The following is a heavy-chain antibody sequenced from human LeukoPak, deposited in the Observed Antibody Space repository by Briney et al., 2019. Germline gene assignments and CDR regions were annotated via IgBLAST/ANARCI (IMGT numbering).Heavy chain of an antibody. V-gene: IGHV3-72*01. CDR1: GFTFSDHY. J-gene: IGHJ3*02. Sequence: GGSLRLSCAASGFTFSDHYMDWVRQAPGKGLEWVGRTRNKANSYTTEYAASVKDRFTISRDDSGKSLYLQMNSLKTEDTAVYYCARVRYCSSTTCRGAFDIWGQGTMVTVSS. D-gene: IGHD2-2*01. CDR2: TRNKANSYTT. CDR3: ARVRYCSSTTCRGAFDI.